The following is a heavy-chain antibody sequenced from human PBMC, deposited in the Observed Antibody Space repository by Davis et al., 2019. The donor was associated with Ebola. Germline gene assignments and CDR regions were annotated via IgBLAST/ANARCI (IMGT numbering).Heavy chain of an antibody. CDR2: INHSGST. D-gene: IGHD3-10*01. CDR3: SRGRSYYYGSGTYWGY. J-gene: IGHJ4*02. CDR1: GGSFSGYY. Sequence: SETLSLTCAVYGGSFSGYYWSWIRQPPGKGLEWIGEINHSGSTNYNPSLKIRVTISVDTAKNQFSLKLSSVTAADTAVYYCSRGRSYYYGSGTYWGYWGQGTLVTVSS. V-gene: IGHV4-34*01.